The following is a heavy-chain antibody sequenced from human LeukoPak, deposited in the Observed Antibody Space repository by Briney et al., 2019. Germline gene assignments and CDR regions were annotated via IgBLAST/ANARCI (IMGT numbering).Heavy chain of an antibody. CDR3: AREYSGYDFRRNWFDP. D-gene: IGHD5-12*01. J-gene: IGHJ5*02. CDR2: ISSSSSYI. Sequence: GGSLRLSCAASGFTFSSYSMNWVRQAPGKGLEWVSSISSSSSYIYYADSVKGRFTISRDNAKNSLYLQMNSLRAEDTAVYYCAREYSGYDFRRNWFDPWGQGTLVTVSS. V-gene: IGHV3-21*01. CDR1: GFTFSSYS.